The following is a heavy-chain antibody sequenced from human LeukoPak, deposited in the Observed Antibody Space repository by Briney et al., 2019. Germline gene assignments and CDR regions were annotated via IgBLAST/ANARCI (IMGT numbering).Heavy chain of an antibody. Sequence: GGSLRLSCAASGFTFSSYEMNWVRQAPGKGLEWVSFISSSGSAIHYADSVRGLFTISRDNAKNSLYLQMSRLRAEDTAVYYCAREKLSFFDSSGYFDYWGQGTLVTVSS. J-gene: IGHJ4*02. CDR2: ISSSGSAI. CDR1: GFTFSSYE. D-gene: IGHD3-22*01. V-gene: IGHV3-48*03. CDR3: AREKLSFFDSSGYFDY.